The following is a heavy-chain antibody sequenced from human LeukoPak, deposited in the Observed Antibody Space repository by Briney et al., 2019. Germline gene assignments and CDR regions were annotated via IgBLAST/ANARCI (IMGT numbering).Heavy chain of an antibody. D-gene: IGHD5-24*01. Sequence: KTGGSLRLSCAASGFTFSSYSMNWVRQAPGKGLEWVSSISSSSSYIYYADSVKGRFTISRDNAKNSLYLQMNSLRAEDTAVYYCARGANKVWLATYYFDYWGQGTLVTVSS. CDR1: GFTFSSYS. V-gene: IGHV3-21*01. CDR2: ISSSSSYI. CDR3: ARGANKVWLATYYFDY. J-gene: IGHJ4*02.